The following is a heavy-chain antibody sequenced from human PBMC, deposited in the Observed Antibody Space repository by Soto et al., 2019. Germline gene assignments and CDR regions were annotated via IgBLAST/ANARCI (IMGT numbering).Heavy chain of an antibody. V-gene: IGHV1-69*01. CDR1: GGTFSTYA. Sequence: QVQLEQSGAEVKQPGSSVRVSCKTSGGTFSTYAINWVRQATGQGLEWMGAIIPLFGTADYSQKFQGRVTITADESTSTAYMELSILRSDDTAVYFCARPKGTYSIGYYYFDFWGQATLVTVSS. D-gene: IGHD6-19*01. CDR2: IIPLFGTA. CDR3: ARPKGTYSIGYYYFDF. J-gene: IGHJ4*02.